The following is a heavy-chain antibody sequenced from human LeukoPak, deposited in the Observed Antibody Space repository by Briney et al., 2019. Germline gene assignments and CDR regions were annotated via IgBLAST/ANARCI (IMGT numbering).Heavy chain of an antibody. V-gene: IGHV1-46*01. D-gene: IGHD6-13*01. CDR2: INPSGD. CDR1: GYTFTSYY. J-gene: IGHJ4*02. Sequence: ASVKVSCTASGYTFTSYYMHWVRQAPGQGLEWMGIINPSGDNYAQKFQGRVTMTRDTSTSTVYMELSSLRSGDTAVYYCARDSAWYSSSYVFDYWGQGTLDTVSS. CDR3: ARDSAWYSSSYVFDY.